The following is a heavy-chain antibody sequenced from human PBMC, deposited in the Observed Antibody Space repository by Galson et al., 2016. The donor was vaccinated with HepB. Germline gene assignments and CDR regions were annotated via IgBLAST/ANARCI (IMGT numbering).Heavy chain of an antibody. CDR1: GATFSNSG. J-gene: IGHJ5*02. Sequence: SVKVSCKASGATFSNSGINWVRQAPGQGLEWMGGIIPMFGTANYAQKFQGRVTITADESTNTAYLELSNVRSEDTAVYYCAGMYYDFRSGYYIMKSFDPWGQGTLVTASS. D-gene: IGHD3-3*01. CDR3: AGMYYDFRSGYYIMKSFDP. CDR2: IIPMFGTA. V-gene: IGHV1-69*13.